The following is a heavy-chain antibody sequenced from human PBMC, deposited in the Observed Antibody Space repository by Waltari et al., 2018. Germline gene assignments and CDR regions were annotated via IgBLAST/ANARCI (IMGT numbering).Heavy chain of an antibody. V-gene: IGHV4-38-2*01. CDR2: IYHSGST. CDR1: GYSISSGYY. CDR3: ARVGRYSSSSFDY. D-gene: IGHD6-6*01. J-gene: IGHJ4*02. Sequence: QVQLQESGPGLVKPSETLSLTCAVSGYSISSGYYWGWIRQPPGRGLEWIGSIYHSGSTYDNLCLKRRVTVSVDTSKNQFSLKLSSVTAADTAVYYCARVGRYSSSSFDYWGQGTLVTVSS.